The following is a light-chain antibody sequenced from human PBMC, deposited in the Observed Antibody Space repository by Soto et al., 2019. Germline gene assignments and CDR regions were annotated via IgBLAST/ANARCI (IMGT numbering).Light chain of an antibody. J-gene: IGKJ4*01. V-gene: IGKV4-1*01. CDR2: WAS. CDR1: QSVLYSSDNKNY. CDR3: QQYYKTPLT. Sequence: DIVMTQSPDSLAVSLGERATINCKSSQSVLYSSDNKNYLAWYQQKPGQSPKLLFYWASTRESGVTARFSGSGSGTDFSLTISSLQAEDVAVYFCQQYYKTPLTFGGGTKVEIK.